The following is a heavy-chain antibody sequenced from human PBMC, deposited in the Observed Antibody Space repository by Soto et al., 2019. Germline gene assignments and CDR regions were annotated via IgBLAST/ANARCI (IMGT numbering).Heavy chain of an antibody. CDR1: GFTFSGSA. J-gene: IGHJ4*02. CDR3: TLGYCSSTSCSRFDY. D-gene: IGHD2-2*01. Sequence: VPLVESGGGLVQPGGSLKLSCAASGFTFSGSAMHWVRQASGKGMEWVGRIRSKANSYATAYAASVKGRFTISRDDSKNTAYLQMNSLKTEDTAVYYCTLGYCSSTSCSRFDYWGQGTLVTVSS. V-gene: IGHV3-73*02. CDR2: IRSKANSYAT.